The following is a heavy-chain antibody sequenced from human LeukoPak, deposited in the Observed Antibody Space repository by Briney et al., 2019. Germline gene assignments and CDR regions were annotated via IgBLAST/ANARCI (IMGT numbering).Heavy chain of an antibody. Sequence: PGGSLRLSCAASGFTFSNYAMTWVRQAPGKGLEWVAVISYDGSNKYYADSVKGRFTISRDNSKNTLYLQMNSLRAEDTAVYYCARDGHYYDSSGYYSLDYWGQGTLVTVSS. J-gene: IGHJ4*02. CDR1: GFTFSNYA. CDR3: ARDGHYYDSSGYYSLDY. CDR2: ISYDGSNK. D-gene: IGHD3-22*01. V-gene: IGHV3-30*04.